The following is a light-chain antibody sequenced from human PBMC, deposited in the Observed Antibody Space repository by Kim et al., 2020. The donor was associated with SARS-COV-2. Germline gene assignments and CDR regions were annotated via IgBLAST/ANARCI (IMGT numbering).Light chain of an antibody. V-gene: IGKV4-1*01. CDR2: WAS. J-gene: IGKJ2*01. CDR1: QSVLYSSNNKKY. CDR3: QQYYSPPYT. Sequence: DIVMTQSPDSLAVSLGERATINCKSSQSVLYSSNNKKYLAWYQQKPGQPPKLLIYWASTRESGVPDRFSGSGSGTDFTLTISNLQAEDVAVYYCQQYYSPPYTFGQGTKLEI.